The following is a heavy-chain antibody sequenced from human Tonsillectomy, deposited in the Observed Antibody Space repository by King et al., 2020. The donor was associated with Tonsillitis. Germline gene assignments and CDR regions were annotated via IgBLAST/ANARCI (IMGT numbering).Heavy chain of an antibody. CDR1: GFTFRNYW. CDR2: IKQDGSEK. J-gene: IGHJ4*02. V-gene: IGHV3-7*01. D-gene: IGHD2/OR15-2a*01. Sequence: VQLVESGGGLVQPGGSLRLSCAASGFTFRNYWMSWVRQAPGKGLEWVANIKQDGSEKYYVDSVKGRFTISRDNAKNSLYLQMISLRVDDTAVYYCARDSAEGEEYFITRGQGTLVTVSS. CDR3: ARDSAEGEEYFIT.